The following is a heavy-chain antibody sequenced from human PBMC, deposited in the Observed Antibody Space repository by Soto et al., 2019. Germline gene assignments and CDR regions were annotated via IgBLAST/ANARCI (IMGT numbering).Heavy chain of an antibody. V-gene: IGHV3-30*18. CDR3: AKEGGLSGSYYISSSYYFDY. CDR1: GFTFSSYG. J-gene: IGHJ4*02. CDR2: ISYDGSNT. Sequence: GGSLRLSCVASGFTFSSYGMHWVRQAPGKGLEWVAIISYDGSNTYYADSVKGRFTISRDNSKNTLYLQMNSLRAEDTSVYYCAKEGGLSGSYYISSSYYFDYWGQGTLVAVSS. D-gene: IGHD1-26*01.